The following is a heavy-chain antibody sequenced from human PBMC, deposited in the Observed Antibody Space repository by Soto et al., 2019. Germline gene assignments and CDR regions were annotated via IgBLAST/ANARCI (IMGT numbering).Heavy chain of an antibody. D-gene: IGHD2-21*02. CDR2: IYYSGRT. Sequence: ASETLSLTCIVSGEYISSSSYYWGWIRQPPGKGLEWLGRIYYSGRTYYNPSFKSRVTISIDTSKNQFSLKLSSVTATDTAVYYCSRQRTTVVTQAYFDHWGQGALVTVSS. J-gene: IGHJ4*02. CDR1: GEYISSSSYY. CDR3: SRQRTTVVTQAYFDH. V-gene: IGHV4-39*01.